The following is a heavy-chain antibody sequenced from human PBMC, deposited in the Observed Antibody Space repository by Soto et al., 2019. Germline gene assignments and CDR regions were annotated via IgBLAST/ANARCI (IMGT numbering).Heavy chain of an antibody. CDR2: IYYSGST. Sequence: SETLSLTRTVSGGSISSSSYYWGWIRQPPGKGLEWIGSIYYSGSTYYNPSLKSRVTISVDTSKNQFSLKLSSVTAADTAVYYCWARMGYFDYWGQGTLVTVSS. CDR3: WARMGYFDY. D-gene: IGHD3-16*01. J-gene: IGHJ4*02. V-gene: IGHV4-39*01. CDR1: GGSISSSSYY.